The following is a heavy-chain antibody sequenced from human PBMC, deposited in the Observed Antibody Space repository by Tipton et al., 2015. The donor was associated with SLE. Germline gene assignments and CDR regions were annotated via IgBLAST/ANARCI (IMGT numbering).Heavy chain of an antibody. CDR3: ARGPDRAAFD. CDR2: INHSGST. J-gene: IGHJ4*02. CDR1: GGSFSGYY. Sequence: TLSLTCAVYGGSFSGYYWSGIRQPPGKGLEWIGEINHSGSTNYNPSLKSRVTISVDTSKNQFSLKLSAVTAADTAVYYCARGPDRAAFDWGQGTLVTVSS. V-gene: IGHV4-34*01. D-gene: IGHD6-13*01.